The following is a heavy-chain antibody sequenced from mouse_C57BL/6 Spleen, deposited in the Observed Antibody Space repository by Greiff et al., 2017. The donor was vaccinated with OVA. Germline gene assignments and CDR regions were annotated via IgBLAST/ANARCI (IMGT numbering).Heavy chain of an antibody. V-gene: IGHV1-76*01. CDR3: AREADYYAMDY. CDR1: GYTFTDYY. J-gene: IGHJ4*01. CDR2: IYPGSGNT. Sequence: QVQLKQSGAELVRPGASVKLSCKASGYTFTDYYINWVKQRPGQGLEWIARIYPGSGNTYYNEKFKGKATLTAEKSSSTAYMQLSSLTSEDSAVYFCAREADYYAMDYWGQGTSVTVSS.